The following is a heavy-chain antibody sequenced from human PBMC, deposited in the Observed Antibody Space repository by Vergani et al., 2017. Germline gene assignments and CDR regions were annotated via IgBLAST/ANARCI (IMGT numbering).Heavy chain of an antibody. D-gene: IGHD5-12*01. CDR2: IYYSGST. CDR1: GGSISSSSYY. J-gene: IGHJ6*02. V-gene: IGHV4-39*02. Sequence: QLQLQESGPGLVKPSETLSLTCTVSGGSISSSSYYWGWIHQPPGKGLEWIGSIYYSGSTYYNPSLKSRVTISVDTSKNQFSLQLNSVTPEDTAVYYCARDRDIVATKYYYYYYGMDVWGQGTTVTVSS. CDR3: ARDRDIVATKYYYYYYGMDV.